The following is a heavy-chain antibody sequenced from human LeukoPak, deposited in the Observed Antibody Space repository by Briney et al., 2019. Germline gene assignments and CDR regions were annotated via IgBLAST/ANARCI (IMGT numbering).Heavy chain of an antibody. Sequence: SETLSLTCTVSGASMRPYYWSWIRQPPGKGLEWIGYVYYSGSTNYNPSLRSRVTISVDTSTKQFSLNLTSVTAADTAVYYCARLSSGWQSIESWGQGTLVAVSS. CDR2: VYYSGST. CDR1: GASMRPYY. V-gene: IGHV4-59*08. CDR3: ARLSSGWQSIES. D-gene: IGHD6-19*01. J-gene: IGHJ5*02.